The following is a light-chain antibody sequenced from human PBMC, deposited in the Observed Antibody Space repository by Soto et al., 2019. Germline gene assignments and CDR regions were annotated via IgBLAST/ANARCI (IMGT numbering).Light chain of an antibody. J-gene: IGKJ4*01. CDR2: KAS. CDR1: QSISSW. V-gene: IGKV1-5*03. Sequence: DIQMTQYTSTLSASVGDRVTITCRASQSISSWLAWYQQKPGKAPNLLIYKASTLESGVPSRFSGSGSGTEFTLTISSVQPDDFATYYCQQYKSYPLTFGGGTKVDIK. CDR3: QQYKSYPLT.